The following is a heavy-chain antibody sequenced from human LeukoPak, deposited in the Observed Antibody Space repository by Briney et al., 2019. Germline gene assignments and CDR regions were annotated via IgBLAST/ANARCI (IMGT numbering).Heavy chain of an antibody. CDR3: ARISGSQSYFDY. CDR2: ISAYNGNT. J-gene: IGHJ4*02. Sequence: ASVKVSCKASGYTFPNYGISWVRQAPGQGLEWMGWISAYNGNTKDVQKFQGRVTMTTDTSTNTAYLEVRSLRSDDTAVYYCARISGSQSYFDYWGQGTLVTVSS. D-gene: IGHD1-26*01. V-gene: IGHV1-18*01. CDR1: GYTFPNYG.